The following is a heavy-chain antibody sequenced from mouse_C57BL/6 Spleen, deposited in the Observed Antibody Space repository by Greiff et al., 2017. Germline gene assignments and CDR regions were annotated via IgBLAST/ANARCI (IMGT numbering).Heavy chain of an antibody. D-gene: IGHD3-2*02. CDR2: IDPETGGT. V-gene: IGHV1-15*01. Sequence: QVHVKQSGAELVRPGASVTLSCKASGYTFTDYEMHWVKQTPVHGLDWIGAIDPETGGTAYNQKFKGKAILTADKSSSTAYMELRSLTSEDSAVYYCTETAQAFYFDYWGQGTTLTVSS. CDR1: GYTFTDYE. CDR3: TETAQAFYFDY. J-gene: IGHJ2*01.